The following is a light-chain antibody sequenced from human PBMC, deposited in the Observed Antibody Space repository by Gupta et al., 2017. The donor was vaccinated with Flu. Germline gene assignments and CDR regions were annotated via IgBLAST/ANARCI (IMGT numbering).Light chain of an antibody. J-gene: IGLJ1*01. CDR3: SSYTSSYTFV. CDR2: EVS. V-gene: IGLV2-18*02. CDR1: SSDVGTYNR. Sequence: QTALTQPPSVSGAPGPSVTISCTGTSSDVGTYNRVSWYQQSPGTAPKHMIYEVSNRPSGVPDRFSGSKSGNTASLTISGLQGEDEADYYCSSYTSSYTFVFGTGTKVTVL.